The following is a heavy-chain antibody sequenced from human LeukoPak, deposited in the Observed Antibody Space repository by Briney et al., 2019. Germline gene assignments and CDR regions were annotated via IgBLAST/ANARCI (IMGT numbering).Heavy chain of an antibody. V-gene: IGHV3-23*01. D-gene: IGHD6-19*01. CDR1: GLTFSTYS. Sequence: GGSLRLSCAVSGLTFSTYSMAWVRQGPGKGLEWVSSIYNSGATIFYADSVKGRFTISRDNSKNMLYLQMNSLRVGDTAVYYCAKDVAPDSGWDLDYWGQGTLVTVSS. CDR3: AKDVAPDSGWDLDY. CDR2: IYNSGATI. J-gene: IGHJ4*02.